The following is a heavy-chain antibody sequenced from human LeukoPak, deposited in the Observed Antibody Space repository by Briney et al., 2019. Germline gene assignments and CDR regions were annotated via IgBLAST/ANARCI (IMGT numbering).Heavy chain of an antibody. CDR2: IYYSGST. J-gene: IGHJ3*02. V-gene: IGHV4-59*01. CDR1: GGSISSYY. D-gene: IGHD5-18*01. CDR3: ARGRGYTYGIDAFDI. Sequence: FETLPLTCNVSGGSISSYYWSWIRQPPGKGLEWIGYIYYSGSTNYNPSLKSRSTISVDTSKKQFSLKVSSVTAADTAVYFCARGRGYTYGIDAFDIRGPGTPGTVSS.